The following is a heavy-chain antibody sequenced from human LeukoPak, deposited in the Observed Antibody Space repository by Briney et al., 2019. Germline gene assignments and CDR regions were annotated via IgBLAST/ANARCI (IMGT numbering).Heavy chain of an antibody. CDR3: ARVYGSGSYYNGYYYYYMDV. D-gene: IGHD3-10*01. J-gene: IGHJ6*03. CDR2: IKQDGGEK. CDR1: GFTFSSYW. V-gene: IGHV3-7*01. Sequence: QPGGSLRLSCAASGFTFSSYWMSWVRQAPGKGLEWVANIKQDGGEKYYVDSVKGRFTISRDNAKNSLYLQMNSLRAEDTAVYYCARVYGSGSYYNGYYYYYMDVWGKGTTVTISS.